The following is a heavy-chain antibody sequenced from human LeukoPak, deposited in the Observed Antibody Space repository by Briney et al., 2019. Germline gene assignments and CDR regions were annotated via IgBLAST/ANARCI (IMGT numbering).Heavy chain of an antibody. CDR2: IKHDGSEK. D-gene: IGHD3-3*01. J-gene: IGHJ4*02. CDR3: ATDRGWRTSGYYLYYFEY. Sequence: GGSLRLSCAASGFIFTNYFMSWVRQAPGKGLEWVASIKHDGSEKYYVDSVRGRFTISRDNTMNPLYLQMSSLRAEDTAVYYCATDRGWRTSGYYLYYFEYWGQGTLVTFSS. V-gene: IGHV3-7*01. CDR1: GFIFTNYF.